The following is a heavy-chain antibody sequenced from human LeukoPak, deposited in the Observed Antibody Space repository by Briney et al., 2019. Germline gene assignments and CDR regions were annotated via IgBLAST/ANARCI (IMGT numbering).Heavy chain of an antibody. D-gene: IGHD3-10*01. CDR3: ARDRLGGTMVRGVRFDY. V-gene: IGHV3-23*01. CDR2: ISGSGGST. J-gene: IGHJ4*02. CDR1: GFTFSSYA. Sequence: GGSLRLSCAASGFTFSSYAMSWVRQAPGKGLEWVSAISGSGGSTYYADSVKGRFTISRDNSKNTLYLQMNSLRAEDTAVYYCARDRLGGTMVRGVRFDYWGQGTLVTVSS.